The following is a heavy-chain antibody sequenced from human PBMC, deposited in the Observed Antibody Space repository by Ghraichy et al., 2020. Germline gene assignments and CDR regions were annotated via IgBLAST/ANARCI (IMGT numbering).Heavy chain of an antibody. CDR1: GYTFTGYY. CDR3: ARDGSPGIAVAGQDY. D-gene: IGHD6-19*01. Sequence: ASVKVSCKASGYTFTGYYMHWVRQAPGQGLEWMGWINPNSGGTNYAQKFQGRVTMTRDTSISTAYMELSRLRSDDTAVYYCARDGSPGIAVAGQDYWGQGTLVTVSS. V-gene: IGHV1-2*02. J-gene: IGHJ4*02. CDR2: INPNSGGT.